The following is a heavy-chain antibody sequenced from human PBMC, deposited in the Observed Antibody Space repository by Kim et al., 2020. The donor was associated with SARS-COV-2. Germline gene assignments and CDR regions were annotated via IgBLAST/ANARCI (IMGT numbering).Heavy chain of an antibody. V-gene: IGHV4-59*13. CDR2: IYYSGST. CDR3: ASAVSGSYSHLAYYFDY. J-gene: IGHJ4*02. D-gene: IGHD1-26*01. Sequence: SETLSLTCTVSGGSISSYYWSWIRQPPGKGLEWIGYIYYSGSTNYNPSLKSRVTISVDTSKNQFSLKLSSVTAADTAVYYCASAVSGSYSHLAYYFDYWGQGTLVTVSS. CDR1: GGSISSYY.